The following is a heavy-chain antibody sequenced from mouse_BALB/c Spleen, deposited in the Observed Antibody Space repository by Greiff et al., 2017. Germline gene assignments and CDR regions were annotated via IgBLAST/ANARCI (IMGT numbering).Heavy chain of an antibody. J-gene: IGHJ4*01. Sequence: QVQLQQPGAELVKPGASVKLSCKASGYTFTSYWMHWVKQRPGQGLEWIGEIDPSDSYTNYNQKFKGKATLTVDKSSSTAYMQLSSLTSEDSAVYYCARGDAMDYWGQGTSVTVSS. CDR1: GYTFTSYW. V-gene: IGHV1-69*02. CDR2: IDPSDSYT. CDR3: ARGDAMDY.